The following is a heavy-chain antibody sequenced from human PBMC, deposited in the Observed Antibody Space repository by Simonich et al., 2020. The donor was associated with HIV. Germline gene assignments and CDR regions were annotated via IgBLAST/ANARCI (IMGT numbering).Heavy chain of an antibody. CDR3: ARLNGANWGHFDY. J-gene: IGHJ4*02. CDR1: GGSFSGYY. D-gene: IGHD7-27*01. CDR2: IYYSGSN. V-gene: IGHV4-34*11. Sequence: QVQLQQWGAGLLKPSETLSLTCAVYGGSFSGYYWCWIRQPPGKGLEWIGYIYYSGSNNYKPSLTSRVTILVDTSKNQFSLKLSSVTATDTAVYYCARLNGANWGHFDYWGQGALVTVSS.